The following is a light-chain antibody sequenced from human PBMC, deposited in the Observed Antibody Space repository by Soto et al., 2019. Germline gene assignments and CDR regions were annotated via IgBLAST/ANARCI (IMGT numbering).Light chain of an antibody. J-gene: IGKJ3*01. Sequence: EIVLTQSPGTLSLSPGERATLSCRASQTLSTNSLAWYQQRLGQTPRLLIYAASTRDTDIPDRFNGSGSGTDFALTISRLEPEDFALYYCQQYDASPLTFGPGTKVDIK. CDR3: QQYDASPLT. CDR1: QTLSTNS. CDR2: AAS. V-gene: IGKV3-20*01.